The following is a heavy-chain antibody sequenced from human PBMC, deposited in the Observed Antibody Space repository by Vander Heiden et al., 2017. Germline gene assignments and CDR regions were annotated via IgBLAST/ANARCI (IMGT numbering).Heavy chain of an antibody. CDR1: GFTFDDYA. J-gene: IGHJ6*02. V-gene: IGHV3-9*01. CDR3: AKDKAVRPRAYYYYYGMDV. CDR2: ISWNSGSI. Sequence: EVQLVESGGGLVQPGRSLRLSCAASGFTFDDYAMPWVRQAPGKGLEWVAGISWNSGSIGYADSVKGRFTISRDNAKNSLYLQMNSLRAEDTALYYCAKDKAVRPRAYYYYYGMDVWGQGTTVTVSS. D-gene: IGHD6-25*01.